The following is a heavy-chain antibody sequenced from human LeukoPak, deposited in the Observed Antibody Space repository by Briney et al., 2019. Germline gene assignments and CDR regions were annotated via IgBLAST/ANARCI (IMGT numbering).Heavy chain of an antibody. CDR3: AKDGTGCGGDCYSDY. D-gene: IGHD2-21*02. J-gene: IGHJ4*02. V-gene: IGHV3-21*04. Sequence: GGSLRLSCTASGFTFRSYSFNWVRQVPGKGLEWVSSFTTTVNTYYADSVKGRFTISRDNAKNTLYLQMNSLRAEDTAVYYCAKDGTGCGGDCYSDYWGQGTLVTVSS. CDR1: GFTFRSYS. CDR2: FTTTVNT.